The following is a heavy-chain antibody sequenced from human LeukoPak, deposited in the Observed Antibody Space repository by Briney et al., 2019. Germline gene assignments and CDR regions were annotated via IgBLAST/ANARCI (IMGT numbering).Heavy chain of an antibody. J-gene: IGHJ3*02. V-gene: IGHV3-7*01. CDR1: GFSFSDYW. CDR2: IRQDGTEK. Sequence: GGSLRLSCAASGFSFSDYWMSWVRQAPGKGLEWVANIRQDGTEKNYVDSVKGRFTISRDNAENSLSLQMVSLRAEDTAIYYCARNKRADIWGQGTMVTVSS. CDR3: ARNKRADI.